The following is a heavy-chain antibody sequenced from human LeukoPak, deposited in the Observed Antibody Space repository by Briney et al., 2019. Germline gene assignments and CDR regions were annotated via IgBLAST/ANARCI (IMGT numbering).Heavy chain of an antibody. V-gene: IGHV4-30-2*01. J-gene: IGHJ4*02. CDR3: ARAGRAAAGTDY. CDR1: GVSISSGGYY. D-gene: IGHD6-13*01. CDR2: IYHSGST. Sequence: PSETLSLTCTVSGVSISSGGYYWSWLRQPPGKGLEWIGYIYHSGSTYYNPSLKSRVTISVDRSKNQFSLKLSSVTAADTAVYYCARAGRAAAGTDYWGQGTLVTVSS.